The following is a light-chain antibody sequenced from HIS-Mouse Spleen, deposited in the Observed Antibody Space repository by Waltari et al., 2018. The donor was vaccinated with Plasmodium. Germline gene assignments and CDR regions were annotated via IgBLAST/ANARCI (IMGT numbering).Light chain of an antibody. CDR1: SSDVGGYNY. CDR2: EVS. V-gene: IGLV2-14*01. CDR3: SSYTSSSTLLYV. J-gene: IGLJ1*01. Sequence: QSALTQPASVSGSPGQSITISCTGTSSDVGGYNYVSWYQQHPGKAPKLMIYEVSNRPSGVSNRFSGSKSGNTASRTISGLQAEDEADYYCSSYTSSSTLLYVFGTGTKVTVL.